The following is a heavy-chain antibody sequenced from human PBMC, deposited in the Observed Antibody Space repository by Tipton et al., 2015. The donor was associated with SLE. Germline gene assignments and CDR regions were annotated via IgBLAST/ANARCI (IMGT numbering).Heavy chain of an antibody. CDR1: GFTFSSYG. V-gene: IGHV3-30*02. CDR3: AKVRGYSGYDLYYFDY. D-gene: IGHD5-12*01. Sequence: GSLRLSCAASGFTFSSYGMHWVRQAPGKGLEWVAFIRYDGSNKYYADSVKGRFTISRDNSKNTLYLQMNSLRAEDTAVYYCAKVRGYSGYDLYYFDYWGQGTLVTVSS. J-gene: IGHJ4*02. CDR2: IRYDGSNK.